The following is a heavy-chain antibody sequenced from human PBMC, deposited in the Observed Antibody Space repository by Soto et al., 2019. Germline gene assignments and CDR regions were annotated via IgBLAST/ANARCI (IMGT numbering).Heavy chain of an antibody. CDR2: INHSGST. V-gene: IGHV4-34*01. J-gene: IGHJ4*02. Sequence: SETLSLTCAVYGGSFSGSYWSWIRQPPGKGLEWIGEINHSGSTNYNPSLKSRVTISVDTSKNQFSLKLSSVTAADTAVYYCARMDIVVVPARYGGFDYWGQGTLVTVS. CDR3: ARMDIVVVPARYGGFDY. D-gene: IGHD2-2*03. CDR1: GGSFSGSY.